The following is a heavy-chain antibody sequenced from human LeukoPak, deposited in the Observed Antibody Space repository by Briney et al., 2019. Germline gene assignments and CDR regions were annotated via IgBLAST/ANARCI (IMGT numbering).Heavy chain of an antibody. CDR1: GFTFSTYW. J-gene: IGHJ4*02. D-gene: IGHD4-17*01. CDR2: IKQDGSEK. V-gene: IGHV3-7*01. Sequence: PGGSLRLSCAASGFTFSTYWMSWVRQAPGKGLEWVANIKQDGSEKYYVDSVKGRFTISRDNAKNSLYLQMNSLRAEDTAVYYCARXTTRFEMTTVTTTFDLWGQGTLVTVSS. CDR3: ARXTTRFEMTTVTTTFDL.